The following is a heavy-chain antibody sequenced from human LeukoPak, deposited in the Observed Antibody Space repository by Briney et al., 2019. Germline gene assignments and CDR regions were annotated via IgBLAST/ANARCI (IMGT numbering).Heavy chain of an antibody. J-gene: IGHJ4*02. CDR1: GFTFSNYG. V-gene: IGHV3-30*02. D-gene: IGHD4-17*01. CDR2: TRHDGSTK. CDR3: GKGGGAYGPGD. Sequence: GGSLRLSCAASGFTFSNYGMHWVRQSPGKGLEWLTYTRHDGSTKYYADSVKGRFTISRENFKNTLYLEMDSLRAEDTAIYYCGKGGGAYGPGDWGQGTLVTVSS.